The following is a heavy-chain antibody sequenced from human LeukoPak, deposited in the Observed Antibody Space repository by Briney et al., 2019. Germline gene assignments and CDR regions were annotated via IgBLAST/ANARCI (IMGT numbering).Heavy chain of an antibody. CDR3: AKDASSAALPDY. J-gene: IGHJ4*02. CDR1: GGSIISSGHY. CDR2: ISGSGGST. V-gene: IGHV3-23*01. D-gene: IGHD2-2*01. Sequence: PSETLSLTCTVSGGSIISSGHYWGWIRQAPGKGLEWVSAISGSGGSTYYADSVKGRFTISRDNSKNMLYLQMNSLRAEDTAVYYCAKDASSAALPDYWGQGTLVTVSS.